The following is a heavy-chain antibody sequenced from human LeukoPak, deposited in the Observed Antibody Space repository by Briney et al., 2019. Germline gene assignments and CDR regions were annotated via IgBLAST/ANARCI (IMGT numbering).Heavy chain of an antibody. CDR1: GFTFSSYS. CDR3: ARDPHCSGWYSRKGYLFDP. D-gene: IGHD6-19*01. V-gene: IGHV3-33*01. CDR2: IWNDGSNT. J-gene: IGHJ5*02. Sequence: GRSLRLSCAASGFTFSSYSMGWVSQAPGKGLEWVAAIWNDGSNTYYADSVKGRFTISRDKSKNTLDQQKNSLKPENTAVYDCARDPHCSGWYSRKGYLFDPWGQGTLVTVSS.